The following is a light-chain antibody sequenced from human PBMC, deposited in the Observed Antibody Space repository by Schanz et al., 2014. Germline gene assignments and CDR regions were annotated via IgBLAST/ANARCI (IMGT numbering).Light chain of an antibody. Sequence: QSALAQPASVSGSPGQSITISCTGTSGDVGGYNFVSWYQQHPGKAPKLMIFDVSNRPSGVSNRFSGSKSGNTASLTISGLQAEDEADYYCSSYTPSSTTLYVLGTGTKLTVL. J-gene: IGLJ1*01. CDR2: DVS. CDR3: SSYTPSSTTLYV. CDR1: SGDVGGYNF. V-gene: IGLV2-14*03.